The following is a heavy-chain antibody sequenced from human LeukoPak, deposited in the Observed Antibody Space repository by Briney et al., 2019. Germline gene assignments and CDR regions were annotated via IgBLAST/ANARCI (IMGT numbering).Heavy chain of an antibody. Sequence: GGSLRLSCVGSGFTFDDYAMHWVRQAPGKGLEWVSGISWNSGSIGYADSVKGRFTISRDNAKNSLYLQMNSLRAEDTALYYCAKGPLSGYVYFDYWGQGTLVTVSS. CDR3: AKGPLSGYVYFDY. J-gene: IGHJ4*02. CDR2: ISWNSGSI. D-gene: IGHD5-12*01. CDR1: GFTFDDYA. V-gene: IGHV3-9*01.